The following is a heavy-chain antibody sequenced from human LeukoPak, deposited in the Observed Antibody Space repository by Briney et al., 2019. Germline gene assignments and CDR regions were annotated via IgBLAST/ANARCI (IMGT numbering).Heavy chain of an antibody. D-gene: IGHD1-7*01. J-gene: IGHJ4*02. V-gene: IGHV1-24*01. CDR2: FDPEDGET. Sequence: ASVKVSCKVSGYTLTELSMHWVRQAPGKGLEWMGGFDPEDGETIYAQKFQGRVTMTEDTSTDTAYMELSSLRSEDTAVYYCATVYSKTGTTRAPGDYWGQGTLVTVSS. CDR3: ATVYSKTGTTRAPGDY. CDR1: GYTLTELS.